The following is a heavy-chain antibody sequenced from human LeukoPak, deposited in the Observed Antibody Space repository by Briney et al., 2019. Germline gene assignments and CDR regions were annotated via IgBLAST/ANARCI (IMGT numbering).Heavy chain of an antibody. V-gene: IGHV4-31*03. CDR1: GGSISSGGHY. Sequence: PSETLSLTCIVSGGSISSGGHYWSWIRQHPGKGLEWIGCINYSGSTYYNPSLKSRVTISVDTSQNQFSLKLSSVTAADTAVYYCARDEAIFGAGYYYGMDVWGQGTTVTVSS. CDR3: ARDEAIFGAGYYYGMDV. D-gene: IGHD3-3*01. CDR2: INYSGST. J-gene: IGHJ6*02.